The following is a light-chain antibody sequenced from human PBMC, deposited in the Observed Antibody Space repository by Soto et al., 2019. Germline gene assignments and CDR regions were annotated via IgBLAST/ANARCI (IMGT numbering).Light chain of an antibody. Sequence: DIQMTQSPSSLSASVEDRVIITCRASQSISSHLNWYQQTPGKAPKLLIFAASSLQSGVPSRFSGSGSGTEFALTISSLQPEDFATYYCLQHNTYPWTFGQGTKWISN. J-gene: IGKJ1*01. CDR3: LQHNTYPWT. V-gene: IGKV1-17*01. CDR2: AAS. CDR1: QSISSH.